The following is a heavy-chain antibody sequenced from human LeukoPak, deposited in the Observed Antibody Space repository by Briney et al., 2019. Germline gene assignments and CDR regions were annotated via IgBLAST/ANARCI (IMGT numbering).Heavy chain of an antibody. D-gene: IGHD3-22*01. V-gene: IGHV3-30*02. CDR3: AKDQSAPQAYYYDSSGYIFDY. J-gene: IGHJ4*02. Sequence: PGGSLRLSWAASKFTFSSYGMHWFRQAPGKGRGWGPFIHYEGSNEYYADSVKGRFTISRDNSNNTLYLEMNSLRAEDTAVYYCAKDQSAPQAYYYDSSGYIFDYWGQGTLVTVSS. CDR1: KFTFSSYG. CDR2: IHYEGSNE.